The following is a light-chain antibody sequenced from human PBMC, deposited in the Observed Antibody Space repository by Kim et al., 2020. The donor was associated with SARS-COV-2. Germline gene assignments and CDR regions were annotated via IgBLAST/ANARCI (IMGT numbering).Light chain of an antibody. V-gene: IGKV3-20*01. CDR3: QQYGSSPRT. CDR2: GAS. Sequence: PGERATPSCRASQTVIRNYLAWYQQKPGQAPRLLIYGASTRATGIPDRFSGSGSGTDFTLTISSLEPGDFALYYCQQYGSSPRTFGGGTKVDIK. J-gene: IGKJ4*01. CDR1: QTVIRNY.